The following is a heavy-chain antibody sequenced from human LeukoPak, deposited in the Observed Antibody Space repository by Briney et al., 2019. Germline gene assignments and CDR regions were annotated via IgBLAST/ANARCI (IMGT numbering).Heavy chain of an antibody. CDR1: GITFSSHA. CDR2: ISSSGGST. J-gene: IGHJ4*02. CDR3: ATRGFSYESRDYDPSY. Sequence: PGGSLRLSCAASGITFSSHAMNWVRQAPGKGLEWVSGISSSGGSTYYADSVKGRFTISRDNSKNTLYLQMNSLRAEDTAVYYCATRGFSYESRDYDPSYWGQGTLVTVSS. V-gene: IGHV3-23*01. D-gene: IGHD3-22*01.